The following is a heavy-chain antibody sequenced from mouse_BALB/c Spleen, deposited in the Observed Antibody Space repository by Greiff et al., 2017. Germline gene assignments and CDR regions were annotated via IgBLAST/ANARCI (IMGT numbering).Heavy chain of an antibody. CDR1: GFAFSSYD. CDR2: ISSGGGST. V-gene: IGHV5-12-1*01. D-gene: IGHD4-1*01. CDR3: ARHNWDYAMDY. Sequence: EVMLVESGGGLVKPGGSLKLSCAASGFAFSSYDMSWVRQTPEKRLEWVAYISSGGGSTYYPDTVKGRFTISRDNAKNTLYLQMSSLKSEDTAMYYCARHNWDYAMDYWGQGTSVTVSS. J-gene: IGHJ4*01.